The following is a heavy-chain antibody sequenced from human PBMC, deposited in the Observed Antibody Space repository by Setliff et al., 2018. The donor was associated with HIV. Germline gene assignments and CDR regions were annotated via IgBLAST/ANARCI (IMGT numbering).Heavy chain of an antibody. CDR2: IYHGGTT. V-gene: IGHV4-38-2*02. J-gene: IGHJ3*02. Sequence: SETLSLTCPVPGYSISSGYYWGLIRHPPGKGLEWMGGIYHGGTTYYNPSLRSRATLSEDTPKNQFSLTLTSVTAADTAAYYCVRGPPLITYGPDHPFDIWGRGTMVTVSS. CDR3: VRGPPLITYGPDHPFDI. D-gene: IGHD3-10*01. CDR1: GYSISSGYY.